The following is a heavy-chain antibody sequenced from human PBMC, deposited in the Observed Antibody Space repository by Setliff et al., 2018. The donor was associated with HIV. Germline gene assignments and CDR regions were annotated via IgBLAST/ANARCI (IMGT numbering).Heavy chain of an antibody. CDR1: GFTFSSYV. Sequence: SLRLSCAATGFTFSSYVLHWVRRAPGKGLEWVAVMSTGGDIKIYADSVKGRFTISRDNSKNTLFLQMNSLRPEDTATYYCVRDPIEGYPDYFDYWGQGTLVTVSS. D-gene: IGHD1-26*01. CDR3: VRDPIEGYPDYFDY. J-gene: IGHJ4*02. V-gene: IGHV3-30-3*01. CDR2: MSTGGDIK.